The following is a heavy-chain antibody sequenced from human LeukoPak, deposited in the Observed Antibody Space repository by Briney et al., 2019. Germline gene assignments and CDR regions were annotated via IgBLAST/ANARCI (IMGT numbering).Heavy chain of an antibody. Sequence: PGGSLRLSCSASGFDFSIYTMYWVRQAPGKGPEYVSTISGSGNGGSRYYADSVKGRFTISRDNAKNSLYLQMNSLRAEDTAVYYCARRYDFWSGYTDYWGQGTLVTASS. CDR1: GFDFSIYT. CDR3: ARRYDFWSGYTDY. D-gene: IGHD3-3*01. V-gene: IGHV3-64*04. J-gene: IGHJ4*02. CDR2: ISGSGNGGSR.